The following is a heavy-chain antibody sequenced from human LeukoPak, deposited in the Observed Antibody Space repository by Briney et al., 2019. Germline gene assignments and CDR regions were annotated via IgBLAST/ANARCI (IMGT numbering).Heavy chain of an antibody. CDR2: IIWNSGSI. J-gene: IGHJ5*02. Sequence: GGSLRLSCAASGFTLDDYAMRWGRHAPGKGLEWVSGIIWNSGSIDYAHSVKGRFTISRDNAKNSLYLQLNSLRAEDTALYYCSKSPGLQWFGAPFDPWGQGTLVTVSS. V-gene: IGHV3-9*01. CDR3: SKSPGLQWFGAPFDP. D-gene: IGHD3-10*01. CDR1: GFTLDDYA.